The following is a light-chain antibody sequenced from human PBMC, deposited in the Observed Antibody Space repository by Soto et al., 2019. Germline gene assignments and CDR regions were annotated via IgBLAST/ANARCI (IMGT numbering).Light chain of an antibody. V-gene: IGKV1-39*01. J-gene: IGKJ1*01. Sequence: IQLTQSPSSLSASVGDRVTITCRTSQNVNRYLNWYQEQPGKAPKLLIYAASILQSGVPSRFSGGGLATNFTPPISSRQPEDFTTYYCQQSYGIPQTFGPGTKVEIK. CDR2: AAS. CDR3: QQSYGIPQT. CDR1: QNVNRY.